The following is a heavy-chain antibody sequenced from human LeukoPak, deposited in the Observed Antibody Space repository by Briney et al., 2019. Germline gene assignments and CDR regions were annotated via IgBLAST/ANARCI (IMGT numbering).Heavy chain of an antibody. Sequence: GRSLRLSCAASGVTFSRYWMHWGRQAPGKRLVWGSRINGDVSTTSYADSVKGGFTISRDNAKNTPYLQMNSLRAEDTAVYYCATGNYYDSRGYYTFGHWGQGPLVTVSS. CDR2: INGDVSTT. V-gene: IGHV3-74*01. J-gene: IGHJ1*01. D-gene: IGHD3-22*01. CDR1: GVTFSRYW. CDR3: ATGNYYDSRGYYTFGH.